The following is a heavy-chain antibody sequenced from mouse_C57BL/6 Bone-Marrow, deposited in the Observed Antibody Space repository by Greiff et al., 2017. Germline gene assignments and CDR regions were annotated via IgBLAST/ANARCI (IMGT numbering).Heavy chain of an antibody. J-gene: IGHJ2*01. CDR1: GYTFTSYG. Sequence: QVQLKQSGAELVRPGASVKLSCKASGYTFTSYGISWVKQRTGQGLEWIGEIYPRSGNTYYNEKFKGKATLTADKSSSTAYMDLRSLTTEDSAVYVCGGGSSSPYCYYYWDRGTTLTRSA. D-gene: IGHD1-1*01. CDR3: GGGSSSPYCYYY. V-gene: IGHV1-81*01. CDR2: IYPRSGNT.